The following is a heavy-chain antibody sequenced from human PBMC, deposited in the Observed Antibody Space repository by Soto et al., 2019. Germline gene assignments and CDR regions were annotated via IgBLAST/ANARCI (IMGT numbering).Heavy chain of an antibody. CDR3: ARRGGNSSAYYCYVMAV. CDR2: IYSNGDT. J-gene: IGHJ6*02. V-gene: IGHV4-31*02. Sequence: PRKGLEWIGYIYSNGDTYYNPSLKSRVTISVDTSKNQFSLNLTSVTAADTAVYYCARRGGNSSAYYCYVMAVWGQGTSVTVSS. D-gene: IGHD6-6*01.